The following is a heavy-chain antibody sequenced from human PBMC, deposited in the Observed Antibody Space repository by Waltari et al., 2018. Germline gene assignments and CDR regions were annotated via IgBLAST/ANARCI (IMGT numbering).Heavy chain of an antibody. V-gene: IGHV4-34*01. J-gene: IGHJ4*02. CDR1: GGSFSGSY. Sequence: QVQLQQWGAGLLKPSETLSLTCAVYGGSFSGSYWSWIRQPPGTGLEWSGEINHSGSTNYNPSLKSRVTISVDTSKNQFSLKLSSVTAADTAVYYCARQSIDYYDSSGYYYYFDYWGQGTLVTVSS. CDR2: INHSGST. D-gene: IGHD3-22*01. CDR3: ARQSIDYYDSSGYYYYFDY.